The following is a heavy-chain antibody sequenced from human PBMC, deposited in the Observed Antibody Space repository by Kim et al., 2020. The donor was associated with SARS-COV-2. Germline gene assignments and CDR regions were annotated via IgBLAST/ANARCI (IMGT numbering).Heavy chain of an antibody. CDR1: GYTFTDSY. CDR3: ARSRSGTA. V-gene: IGHV1-2*04. J-gene: IGHJ4*02. Sequence: ASVKVSCKASGYTFTDSYIHWVRQAPGQGLEWMGCINPDSGGTNDAQNFQGWVTMTRDTSINTAYMELSRLTSDDTAVYYCARSRSGTAWGQGNLVTVSS. D-gene: IGHD3-10*01. CDR2: INPDSGGT.